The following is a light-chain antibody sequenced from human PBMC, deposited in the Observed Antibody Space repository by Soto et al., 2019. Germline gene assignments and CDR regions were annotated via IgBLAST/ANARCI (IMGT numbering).Light chain of an antibody. V-gene: IGKV1-5*01. CDR2: DAS. CDR3: QQYNSSPWT. CDR1: QSISSW. Sequence: DIQMTQSPSTLSASVVDRVTITFRASQSISSWLAWYQQKPGKAPKLLIYDASSLESGVPSRFSGSGSGTEFTLTISSLQPDDFATYYCQQYNSSPWTFGQGTKVDI. J-gene: IGKJ1*01.